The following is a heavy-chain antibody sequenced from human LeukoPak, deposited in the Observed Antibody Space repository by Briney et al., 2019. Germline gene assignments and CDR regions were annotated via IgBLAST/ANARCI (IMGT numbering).Heavy chain of an antibody. D-gene: IGHD3-3*01. Sequence: ASANVSCKSSGYTFTSYGISRVRQAPGQGLEWMGWFIAYNGNTNYAQKLQRRVTMTTDTSTCTAYMELRSLRSHDTDVYYCARSGFPLKSPEYYDFWSGYYTHYWGQGTLVTVSS. V-gene: IGHV1-18*01. CDR2: FIAYNGNT. CDR1: GYTFTSYG. J-gene: IGHJ4*02. CDR3: ARSGFPLKSPEYYDFWSGYYTHY.